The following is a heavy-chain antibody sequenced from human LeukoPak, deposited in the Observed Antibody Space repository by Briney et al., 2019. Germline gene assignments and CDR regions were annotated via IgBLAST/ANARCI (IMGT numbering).Heavy chain of an antibody. Sequence: SETLSLTCAVYGGSFSGYYWSWIRQPPGKGLEWIGEINHSGSTNYNPSLKSRVTISVDTSKNQFSLKLSSVTAADTAVYYCASRPQVTTAHSNKYNWFDPWGQGTLVTVSS. D-gene: IGHD1-14*01. J-gene: IGHJ5*02. CDR2: INHSGST. V-gene: IGHV4-34*01. CDR1: GGSFSGYY. CDR3: ASRPQVTTAHSNKYNWFDP.